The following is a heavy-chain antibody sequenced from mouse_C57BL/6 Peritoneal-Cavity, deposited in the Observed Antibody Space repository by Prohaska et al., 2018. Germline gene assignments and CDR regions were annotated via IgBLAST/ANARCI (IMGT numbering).Heavy chain of an antibody. J-gene: IGHJ1*03. Sequence: EVKLLQSGGGLVQPGGSLKLSCAASGIDFSRYWMSWVLRAPGKGLEWIGEINPDSSTINYAPSLKDKFIISRDNAKNTLYLQMSKVRSEDTALYYCARPFYGSSYWYFDVWGTGTTVTVSS. CDR2: INPDSSTI. CDR1: GIDFSRYW. CDR3: ARPFYGSSYWYFDV. V-gene: IGHV4-1*01. D-gene: IGHD1-1*01.